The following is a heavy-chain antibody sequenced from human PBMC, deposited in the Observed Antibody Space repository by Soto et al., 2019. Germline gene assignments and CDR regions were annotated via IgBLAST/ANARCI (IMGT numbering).Heavy chain of an antibody. J-gene: IGHJ4*02. CDR2: IVVCSGNT. D-gene: IGHD3-3*01. CDR1: GFTFITST. CDR3: AAGEYHDTSGYSSDY. Sequence: QMQLVQSGPEVKKPGTSVKVSCKVSGFTFITSTVQWVRQARGQPLEWIGWIVVCSGNTIYAQKFQEGVTCTRDESTSTAYMELSSLRSEDTGVYYCAAGEYHDTSGYSSDYWGQGTLVTVSS. V-gene: IGHV1-58*01.